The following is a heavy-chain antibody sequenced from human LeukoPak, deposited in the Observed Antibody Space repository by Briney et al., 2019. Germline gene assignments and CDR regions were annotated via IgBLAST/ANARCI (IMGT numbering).Heavy chain of an antibody. Sequence: PSETLSLTCTVSSGSISTSNYFWGWIRQPPGKGLEWIGNIYRNGSTYYTPSLESRVTISVDTSKNQFSLKLTSVTAADTAVYFCARGFRGDNFDYWGQGTLVTVSS. CDR3: ARGFRGDNFDY. CDR2: IYRNGST. V-gene: IGHV4-39*07. CDR1: SGSISTSNYF. J-gene: IGHJ4*02. D-gene: IGHD7-27*01.